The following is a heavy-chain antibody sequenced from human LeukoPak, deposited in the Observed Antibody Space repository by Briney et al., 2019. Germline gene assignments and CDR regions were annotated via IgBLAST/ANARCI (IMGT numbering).Heavy chain of an antibody. J-gene: IGHJ4*02. D-gene: IGHD1-1*01. V-gene: IGHV1-69*06. CDR3: ASEAGTTGPRGFDY. CDR2: IIPIFGTA. CDR1: GRTFRNYA. Sequence: SVKVSCKASGRTFRNYAISWVRQAPGQGLEWMGGIIPIFGTANYAQKFQGRVLLTADKSTSTAHMELSSLRSEDTAVYYCASEAGTTGPRGFDYWGQGTLVTVSS.